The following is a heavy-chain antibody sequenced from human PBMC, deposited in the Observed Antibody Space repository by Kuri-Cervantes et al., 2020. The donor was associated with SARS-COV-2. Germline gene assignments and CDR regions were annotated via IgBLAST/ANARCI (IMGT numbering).Heavy chain of an antibody. J-gene: IGHJ4*02. CDR3: ARVGGGSYYDY. V-gene: IGHV2-70*04. Sequence: SGPTLVKPSQTLTLNCTFSGFSLSTSGMRVSWNCQPPGKALEWLARIDWDDDKFYSTSLKTRLTISKDTSKNQVVLTMTNMDPVDTATYYCARVGGGSYYDYWGQGTLVTVSS. D-gene: IGHD1-26*01. CDR1: GFSLSTSGMR. CDR2: IDWDDDK.